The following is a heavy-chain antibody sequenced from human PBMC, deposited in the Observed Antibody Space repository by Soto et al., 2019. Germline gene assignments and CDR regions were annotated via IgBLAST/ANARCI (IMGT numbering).Heavy chain of an antibody. CDR3: ARKITGYYYDSSGYLGYGMDV. J-gene: IGHJ6*01. V-gene: IGHV1-2*04. Sequence: ASVKVSCKASGYTFTSYYVHWVRQAPGQGLEWMGWINPNSGGTNYAQKFQGWVTMTRDTSISTAYMELSRLRSDDTAVYYCARKITGYYYDSSGYLGYGMDVWGQGTTVTVSS. D-gene: IGHD3-22*01. CDR2: INPNSGGT. CDR1: GYTFTSYY.